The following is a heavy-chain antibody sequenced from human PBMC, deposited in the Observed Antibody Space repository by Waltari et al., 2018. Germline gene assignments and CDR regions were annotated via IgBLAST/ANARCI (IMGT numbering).Heavy chain of an antibody. CDR1: GYSISSGYY. CDR3: ARYSVWGYDPFDY. V-gene: IGHV4-38-2*01. Sequence: QVQLQESGPGLVKPSETLSLTCAVSGYSISSGYYWGWIRQPPGKGLEWIGSIYHSGSTYYNPSLKSRVTISVDTSKNQFSLKLSSVTAADTAVYYCARYSVWGYDPFDYWGQGTLVTVSS. D-gene: IGHD5-12*01. J-gene: IGHJ4*02. CDR2: IYHSGST.